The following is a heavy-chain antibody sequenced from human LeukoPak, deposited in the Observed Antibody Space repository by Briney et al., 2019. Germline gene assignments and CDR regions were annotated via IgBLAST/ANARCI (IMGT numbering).Heavy chain of an antibody. CDR1: GGSISSGGYY. D-gene: IGHD3-22*01. Sequence: NPSETLSLTCTVSGGSISSGGYYWSWIRQHPGKGLEWIGYIYYSGSTYYNPSLKSRVTISVDTSKNQFSLKLSSVTAADTAVYYCARDGDYYDSSGYGYAFDIWGQGTMVTVSS. CDR2: IYYSGST. J-gene: IGHJ3*02. V-gene: IGHV4-31*03. CDR3: ARDGDYYDSSGYGYAFDI.